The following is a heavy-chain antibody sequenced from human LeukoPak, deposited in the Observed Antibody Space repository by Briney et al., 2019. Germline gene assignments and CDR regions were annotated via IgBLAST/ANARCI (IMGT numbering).Heavy chain of an antibody. D-gene: IGHD3-22*01. V-gene: IGHV1-46*01. J-gene: IGHJ3*02. CDR2: INPSGGST. Sequence: ASVKVSCKASGYTFTSYYMHWVRQAPGQGLEWMGIINPSGGSTSYAQKLQGRVTMTTDTSTSTAYMELRSLRSDDTAVYYCARVGGVYYDAIWGQGTMVTVSS. CDR1: GYTFTSYY. CDR3: ARVGGVYYDAI.